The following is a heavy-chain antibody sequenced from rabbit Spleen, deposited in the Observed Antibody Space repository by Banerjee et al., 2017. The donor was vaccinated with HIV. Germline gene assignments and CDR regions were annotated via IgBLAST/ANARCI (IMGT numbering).Heavy chain of an antibody. D-gene: IGHD1-1*01. CDR2: IDVGSSGFT. Sequence: QEQLEESGGGLVKPGASLTLTCTASGVSFSFSSYMCWVRQAPGKGLEWIACIDVGSSGFTYFATWAKGRFTISKTSSTTVTLQVTRLTAADTATYFCARDTSSSFSSYGMDLWGQGTLVPVS. CDR1: GVSFSFSSY. CDR3: ARDTSSSFSSYGMDL. J-gene: IGHJ6*01. V-gene: IGHV1S45*01.